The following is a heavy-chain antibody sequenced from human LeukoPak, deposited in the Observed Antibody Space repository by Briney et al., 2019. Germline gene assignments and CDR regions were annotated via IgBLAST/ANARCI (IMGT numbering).Heavy chain of an antibody. V-gene: IGHV3-7*01. Sequence: GGSLRLSCAASGFTFSSYWMTWLRQSPGKGLEWVANINQDGSERQYVDSVKGRFTISRDNAKNSLYLQVNSLRAEDTAVYYCARDPPYCSGDCYSDYWGQGTLVTVSS. J-gene: IGHJ4*02. CDR3: ARDPPYCSGDCYSDY. D-gene: IGHD2-21*02. CDR1: GFTFSSYW. CDR2: INQDGSER.